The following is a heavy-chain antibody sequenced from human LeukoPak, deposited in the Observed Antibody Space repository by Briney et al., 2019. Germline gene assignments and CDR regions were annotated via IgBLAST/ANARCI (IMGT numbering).Heavy chain of an antibody. CDR1: GGSISSYY. Sequence: PSETLSLTCTVSGGSISSYYWSWIRQPPGKGLEWIGYIYYSGSTNYNPSLKSRVTISVDTSKNQFSLKLSSVTAADTAVYYCARVITGGSAEYWGQGTLVTVSS. V-gene: IGHV4-59*12. CDR3: ARVITGGSAEY. CDR2: IYYSGST. D-gene: IGHD2-8*02. J-gene: IGHJ4*02.